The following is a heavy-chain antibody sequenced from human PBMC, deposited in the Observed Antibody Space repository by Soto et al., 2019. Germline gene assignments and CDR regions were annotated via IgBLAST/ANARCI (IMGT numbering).Heavy chain of an antibody. J-gene: IGHJ4*02. D-gene: IGHD6-13*01. CDR1: GDSVSSNSAA. CDR2: TYYRSKWYN. CDR3: ARDSSEYSSSWYPFDY. Sequence: SQTLSLTCAIPGDSVSSNSAAWNWIRQSPSRGLEWLGRTYYRSKWYNDYAVSVKSRITINPDTSKNQFSLQLNSVTPEDTAVYYCARDSSEYSSSWYPFDYWGQGTLVTVSS. V-gene: IGHV6-1*01.